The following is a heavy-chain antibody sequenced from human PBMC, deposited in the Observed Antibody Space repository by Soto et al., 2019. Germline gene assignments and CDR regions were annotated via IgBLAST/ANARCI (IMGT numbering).Heavy chain of an antibody. D-gene: IGHD4-17*01. J-gene: IGHJ2*01. CDR2: IWYDGSNK. Sequence: VQLVESGGGVVQPGRSLRLSCAASGFTFSSYGMHWVRQAPGKGLEWVAVIWYDGSNKYYADSVKGRFTISRDNSKNTLYLQMNSLRAEDTAVYYCARDPRLYGDYAAGYFDLWGRGTLVTVSS. V-gene: IGHV3-33*01. CDR3: ARDPRLYGDYAAGYFDL. CDR1: GFTFSSYG.